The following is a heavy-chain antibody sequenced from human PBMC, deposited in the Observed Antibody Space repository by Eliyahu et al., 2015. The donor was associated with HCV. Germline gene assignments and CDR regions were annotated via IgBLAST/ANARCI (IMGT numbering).Heavy chain of an antibody. D-gene: IGHD1-26*01. V-gene: IGHV3-30*04. Sequence: QVQLVESGGGVVQPGRSLRLSXAASGFPFSXYXXXGVRXAPGKGLEWVAVISFDGANEYYADSVMGRFTISRDNSKNTLYLQMNSLRPDDTAVYFCAREGYREQSYYFEYWGQGTLVTVSS. CDR2: ISFDGANE. J-gene: IGHJ4*02. CDR3: AREGYREQSYYFEY. CDR1: GFPFSXYX.